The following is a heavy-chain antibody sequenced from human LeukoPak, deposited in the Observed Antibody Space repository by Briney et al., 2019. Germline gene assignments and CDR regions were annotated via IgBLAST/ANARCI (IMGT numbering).Heavy chain of an antibody. D-gene: IGHD3-3*01. CDR1: GFTFSSDS. CDR2: ISSSSSTI. J-gene: IGHJ1*01. CDR3: ARNLEAPSITIFGVVNTYCDL. Sequence: GWSLRLSWAASGFTFSSDSMNWVGQAAGKGLEWVSYISSSSSTIYYADSVKGRFNISRDNAKNSLYLQMNSLRAEDTAEYYCARNLEAPSITIFGVVNTYCDLGGQGTLLTVSS. V-gene: IGHV3-48*01.